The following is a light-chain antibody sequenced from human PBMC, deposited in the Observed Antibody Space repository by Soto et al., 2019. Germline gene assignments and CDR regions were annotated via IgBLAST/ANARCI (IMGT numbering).Light chain of an antibody. Sequence: QSALTQPASLSGSPGQSITISCTGTSTDIGSYNYVSWYQQHPVKAPKLMIFDVSYRPSGISDCFSGSKSGNTASLTISGLQPEDEADYYCSSYGASSTLFGGGTKVTVL. J-gene: IGLJ2*01. CDR3: SSYGASSTL. V-gene: IGLV2-14*03. CDR2: DVS. CDR1: STDIGSYNY.